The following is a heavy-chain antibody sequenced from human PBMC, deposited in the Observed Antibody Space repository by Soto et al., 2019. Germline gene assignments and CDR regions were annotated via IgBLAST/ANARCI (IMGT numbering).Heavy chain of an antibody. V-gene: IGHV2-5*02. CDR2: IYWDDDK. CDR1: GFSLSTNGMG. Sequence: QITVKESGLTLVEPTETLTLTCTFSGFSLSTNGMGVGWIRQPPGKALEWLALIYWDDDKRYSPSLRSRLTIIKDTSKNQVDLTMTNMEPVDTATYYCARLTRGVYDLDRLWEKFDYWGQGTLVTVSS. D-gene: IGHD5-12*01. J-gene: IGHJ4*02. CDR3: ARLTRGVYDLDRLWEKFDY.